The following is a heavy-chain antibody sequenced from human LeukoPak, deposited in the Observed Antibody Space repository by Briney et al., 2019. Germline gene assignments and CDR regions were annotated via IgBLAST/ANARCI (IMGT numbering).Heavy chain of an antibody. CDR1: GYSFTSYG. CDR3: ARDGDYEDW. D-gene: IGHD4-17*01. CDR2: VSNYKGHT. J-gene: IGHJ4*02. V-gene: IGHV1-18*01. Sequence: ASVKVSCKASGYSFTSYGIRWVRQAPGQGLEWMGWVSNYKGHTKYAQKFQDRVSMTTDISTNTAYMELRSLRSDDTAVYYCARDGDYEDWWGQGTLVTVSS.